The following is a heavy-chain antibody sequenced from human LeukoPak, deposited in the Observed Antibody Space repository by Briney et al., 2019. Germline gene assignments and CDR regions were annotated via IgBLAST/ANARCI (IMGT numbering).Heavy chain of an antibody. CDR2: VFYSGYT. V-gene: IGHV4-39*07. CDR1: GDSISSHIYY. D-gene: IGHD3-9*01. Sequence: PSETLSLTCTVSGDSISSHIYYWGWIRQPPGTGLEWIGSVFYSGYTDYNPSLKSRVTISIDTSMNQFSLKLSSVTAADTAVYYCAREFDYDILTGRYDAFDIWGQGTMVTVSS. J-gene: IGHJ3*02. CDR3: AREFDYDILTGRYDAFDI.